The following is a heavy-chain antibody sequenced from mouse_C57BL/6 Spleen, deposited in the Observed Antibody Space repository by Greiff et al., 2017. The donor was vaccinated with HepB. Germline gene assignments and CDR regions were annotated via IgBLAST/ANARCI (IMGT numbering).Heavy chain of an antibody. J-gene: IGHJ3*01. D-gene: IGHD1-1*01. CDR1: GYTFTSYW. CDR2: IYPSDSET. Sequence: QVQLQQPGAELVRPGSSVKLSCKASGYTFTSYWMDWVKQRPGQGLEWIGNIYPSDSETHYNQKFKDNATLTVDKSSSTAYMQLSSLTAEDSAVYFCARRDYYGSSYWFAYWGQGTLVTVSA. CDR3: ARRDYYGSSYWFAY. V-gene: IGHV1-61*01.